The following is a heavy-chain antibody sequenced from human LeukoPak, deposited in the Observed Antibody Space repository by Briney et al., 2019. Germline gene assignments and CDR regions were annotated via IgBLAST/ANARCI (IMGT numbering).Heavy chain of an antibody. J-gene: IGHJ6*04. D-gene: IGHD6-19*01. V-gene: IGHV3-30*18. CDR2: ISYDGSNK. Sequence: PGRSLRLSCAASGFTFSSYGMHWVRQAPGKGLEWVAVISYDGSNKYYADSVKGRFTISRDNSKNTLYLQMISLRAEDTAVYYCAKATGIAVNFYYGMDVWGKGTTVTVSS. CDR1: GFTFSSYG. CDR3: AKATGIAVNFYYGMDV.